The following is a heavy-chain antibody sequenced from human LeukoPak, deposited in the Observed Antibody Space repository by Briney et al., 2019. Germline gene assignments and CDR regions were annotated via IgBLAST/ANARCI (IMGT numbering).Heavy chain of an antibody. D-gene: IGHD1-26*01. CDR3: ARDSYYLLIPFDY. CDR2: IYYSGST. CDR1: GGSISSYY. V-gene: IGHV4-59*12. J-gene: IGHJ4*02. Sequence: SETLSLTCTVSGGSISSYYWSWIRQPPGKGLEWIGYIYYSGSTNYNPSLKSRVTISVDTSKNQFSLKLSSVTAADTAVYYCARDSYYLLIPFDYWGQGTLVTVSS.